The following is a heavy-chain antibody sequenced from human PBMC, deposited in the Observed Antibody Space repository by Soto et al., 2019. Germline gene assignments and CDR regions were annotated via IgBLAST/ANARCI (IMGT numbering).Heavy chain of an antibody. D-gene: IGHD4-17*01. CDR3: AAVPSYYGDSLFDY. CDR1: GFRFTSSA. Sequence: SVKVSCKASGFRFTSSAMQWVRQARGQRLEWIGWIVVGSGNTNYAQKFQERVTITRDMSTSTAYMELSSLRSEDTAVYYCAAVPSYYGDSLFDYWGQGTLVTVSS. V-gene: IGHV1-58*02. J-gene: IGHJ4*02. CDR2: IVVGSGNT.